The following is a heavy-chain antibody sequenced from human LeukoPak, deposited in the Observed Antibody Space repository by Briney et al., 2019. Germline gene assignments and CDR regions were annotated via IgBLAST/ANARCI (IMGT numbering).Heavy chain of an antibody. V-gene: IGHV4-59*01. CDR3: ARGRPPWLGSLDY. J-gene: IGHJ4*02. D-gene: IGHD2-15*01. CDR2: INYNGHT. Sequence: SSETLSLTCTVYGGSITNDYWSWLRQSPGKGPEWIGTINYNGHTNYNPSVESRLIMSVDASKNQFSLRLTSVTAADSAVYYCARGRPPWLGSLDYWGQGILVTVSS. CDR1: GGSITNDY.